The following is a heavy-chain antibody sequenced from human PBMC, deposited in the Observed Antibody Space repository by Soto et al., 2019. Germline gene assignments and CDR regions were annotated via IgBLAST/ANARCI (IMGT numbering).Heavy chain of an antibody. CDR3: AREYGSGSGAFDI. CDR1: GGTFSSYT. V-gene: IGHV1-69*13. D-gene: IGHD3-10*01. CDR2: IIPIFGTA. J-gene: IGHJ3*02. Sequence: ASVKVSCKASGGTFSSYTISWVRQAPGQGLEWMGGIIPIFGTANYAQKFQGRVTITADESTSTAYMELSSLRSEDTAVYYCAREYGSGSGAFDIWGQGTMVTVSS.